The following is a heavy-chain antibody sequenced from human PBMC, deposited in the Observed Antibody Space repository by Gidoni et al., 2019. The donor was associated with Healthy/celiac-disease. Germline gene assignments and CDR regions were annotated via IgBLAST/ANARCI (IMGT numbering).Heavy chain of an antibody. Sequence: EVQLLESGGGLVQPGGSLRLSCAASGFTFSSYAMSWVRQAPGKGLEWVSAISGSGGSTYYADSVKGRFTISRDNSKNTLYLQMNSLRAEDTAVYYCAKVHTYYYDSSGYSSFDYWGQGTLVTVSS. CDR2: ISGSGGST. CDR1: GFTFSSYA. CDR3: AKVHTYYYDSSGYSSFDY. V-gene: IGHV3-23*01. J-gene: IGHJ4*02. D-gene: IGHD3-22*01.